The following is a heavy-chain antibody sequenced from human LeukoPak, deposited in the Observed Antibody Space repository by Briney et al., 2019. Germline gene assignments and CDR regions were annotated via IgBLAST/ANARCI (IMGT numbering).Heavy chain of an antibody. CDR3: ARDHQHAFDI. Sequence: GGSLRLSCEASGFTFNSYSMNWVRQAPGKGREWFSYISGGSGTTKYADSVRGRFTISRDNAQNSLYLQMNSLRAEDTAVYYCARDHQHAFDIWGQGTMVTVSS. CDR1: GFTFNSYS. D-gene: IGHD2-2*01. V-gene: IGHV3-48*01. CDR2: ISGGSGTT. J-gene: IGHJ3*02.